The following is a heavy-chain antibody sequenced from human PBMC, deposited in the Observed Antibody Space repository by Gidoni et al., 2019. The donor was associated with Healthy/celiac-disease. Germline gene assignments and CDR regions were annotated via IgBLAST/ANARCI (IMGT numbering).Heavy chain of an antibody. CDR2: IYYSGSN. D-gene: IGHD2-2*01. J-gene: IGHJ3*02. CDR1: GGSISSSSYY. V-gene: IGHV4-39*01. Sequence: QLQLQESGPGLVKPSETLSLTCTVSGGSISSSSYYWGWIRQPLGKGLEWIGRIYYSGSNYYNPSLKSRVTISVDTSKNQFSLKLSSVTAADTAVYYCASLYCSSTSCYGAVDAFDIWGQGTMVTVSS. CDR3: ASLYCSSTSCYGAVDAFDI.